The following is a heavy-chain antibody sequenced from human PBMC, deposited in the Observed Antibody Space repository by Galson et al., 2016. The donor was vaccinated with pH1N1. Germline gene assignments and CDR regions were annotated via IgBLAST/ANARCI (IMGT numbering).Heavy chain of an antibody. CDR1: GYTLTEVS. J-gene: IGHJ2*01. V-gene: IGHV1-8*01. CDR2: MNPNNGNA. CDR3: ARGPVYWYFDL. Sequence: SVKVSCKVLGYTLTEVSMHWVRQAPGKGLEWMGWMNPNNGNADYAPKFQGRVTLTRNASINTAYMELSSLTSEDTAVYYCARGPVYWYFDLWGRGTPVIVSS.